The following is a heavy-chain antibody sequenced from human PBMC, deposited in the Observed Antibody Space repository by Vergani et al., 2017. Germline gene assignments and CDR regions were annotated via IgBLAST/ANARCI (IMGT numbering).Heavy chain of an antibody. CDR2: INPSGGST. CDR1: GYTFTDYY. Sequence: FQLVQSGAEVKKPGATVKISCKVSGYTFTDYYMHWVRQAPGQGLEWMGIINPSGGSTTYAQKFQGRVTMTRDTSTTTVYMELSSLRSEDTAVYYCARGVDYYGSSGYEYWGQGTLVTVSS. V-gene: IGHV1-46*01. J-gene: IGHJ4*02. CDR3: ARGVDYYGSSGYEY. D-gene: IGHD3-22*01.